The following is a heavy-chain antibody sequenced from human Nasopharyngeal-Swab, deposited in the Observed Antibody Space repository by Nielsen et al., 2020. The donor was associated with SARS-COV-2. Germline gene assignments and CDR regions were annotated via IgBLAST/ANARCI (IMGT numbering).Heavy chain of an antibody. CDR2: IIPILGIA. Sequence: VQVSCKASGGTFSSYAISWVRQAPGQGLEWMGRIIPILGIANYAQKFQGRVTITADKSTSTAYMELSSLRSEDTAVYYCARWGRTDGGNPRYFDYWGQGTLVTVSS. D-gene: IGHD4-23*01. V-gene: IGHV1-69*04. CDR3: ARWGRTDGGNPRYFDY. CDR1: GGTFSSYA. J-gene: IGHJ4*02.